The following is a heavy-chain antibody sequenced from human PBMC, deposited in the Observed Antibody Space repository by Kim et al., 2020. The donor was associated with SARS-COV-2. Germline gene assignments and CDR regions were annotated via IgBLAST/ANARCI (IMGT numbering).Heavy chain of an antibody. Sequence: GGSLRLSCTASGFTFGDYAMSWFRQAPGKGLEWVGFIRSKAYGGTTEYAASVKGRFTISRDDSKSIAYLQMNSLKNEDTAVYYCTRERVEDYYYYYDGMDVWGRGTSVTVPS. D-gene: IGHD2-2*01. V-gene: IGHV3-49*03. CDR1: GFTFGDYA. CDR3: TRERVEDYYYYYDGMDV. J-gene: IGHJ6*04. CDR2: IRSKAYGGTT.